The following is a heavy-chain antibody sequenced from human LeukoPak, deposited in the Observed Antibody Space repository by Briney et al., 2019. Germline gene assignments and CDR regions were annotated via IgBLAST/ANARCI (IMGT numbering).Heavy chain of an antibody. V-gene: IGHV3-7*05. CDR1: GFTFSSYW. CDR2: IRQDGSEK. Sequence: GGSLRLSCAASGFTFSSYWMSWVRQAPGKGLEWVANIRQDGSEKHYVDSVKGRFTISRDNAKNSLYLQMNSLRAEDTAVYYCTRDDRVYCSGGSRYGYYFDYWGQGTLVTVSS. J-gene: IGHJ4*02. D-gene: IGHD2-15*01. CDR3: TRDDRVYCSGGSRYGYYFDY.